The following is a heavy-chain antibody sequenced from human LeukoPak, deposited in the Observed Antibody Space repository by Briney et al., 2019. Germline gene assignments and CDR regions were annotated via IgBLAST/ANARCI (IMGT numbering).Heavy chain of an antibody. J-gene: IGHJ4*02. CDR1: GFTFSSYA. CDR2: ISYDGSNK. V-gene: IGHV3-30-3*01. CDR3: ARDGLGDDFWSGYPFDY. Sequence: GGSLRLSCAASGFTFSSYAMHWVRQAPGKGLEWVAVISYDGSNKYYADSVKGRFTISRDNSKNTPYLQMNSLRAEDTAVYYCARDGLGDDFWSGYPFDYWGQGTLVTVSS. D-gene: IGHD3-3*01.